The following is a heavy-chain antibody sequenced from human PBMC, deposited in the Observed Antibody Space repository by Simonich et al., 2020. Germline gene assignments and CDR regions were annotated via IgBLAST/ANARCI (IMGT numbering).Heavy chain of an antibody. J-gene: IGHJ2*01. CDR1: GFTFSSYW. D-gene: IGHD6-6*01. CDR3: AREYSSSSDPYWYFDL. Sequence: EVQLVESGGGLVQPGGSLRLSCAASGFTFSSYWMSWVRQAPGKGLELVANIKQDGSEKYYVDSVKGRFTISRDNAKNSLYLQMNSLRAEDTAVYYCAREYSSSSDPYWYFDLWGRGTLVTVSS. V-gene: IGHV3-7*01. CDR2: IKQDGSEK.